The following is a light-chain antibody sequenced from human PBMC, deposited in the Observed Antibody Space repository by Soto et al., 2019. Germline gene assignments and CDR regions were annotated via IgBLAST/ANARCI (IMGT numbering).Light chain of an antibody. V-gene: IGLV1-40*01. CDR2: GNG. J-gene: IGLJ1*01. CDR1: SSSVGAGYE. CDR3: QSYDSSLSGYV. Sequence: SALTQPPSVSGAPGQRVTISCSGTSSSVGAGYEVHWYHQLPGTAPKLVVSGNGNRPSGVPDRLSASKSGTSASLAITGLQAEDEADYYCQSYDSSLSGYVFGTGTKVTV.